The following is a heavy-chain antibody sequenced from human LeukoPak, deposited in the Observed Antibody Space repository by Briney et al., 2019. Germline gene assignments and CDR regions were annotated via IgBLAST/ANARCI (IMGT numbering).Heavy chain of an antibody. V-gene: IGHV4-39*01. CDR2: IFYSGSP. CDR1: GGSISSTSYY. CDR3: ARHDYRDYNPGTNWFDP. D-gene: IGHD4-17*01. J-gene: IGHJ5*02. Sequence: SETLSLTCTVSGGSISSTSYYWGWIRQPPGKGLEWIGSIFYSGSPYYNPSLKSRVTISVDTSKNQFSLKLTSVTAADTAMYYCARHDYRDYNPGTNWFDPWGQGTLVTVSS.